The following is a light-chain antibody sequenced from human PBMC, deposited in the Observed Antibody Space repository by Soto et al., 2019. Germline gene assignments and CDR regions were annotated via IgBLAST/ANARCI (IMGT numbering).Light chain of an antibody. CDR1: QSISRD. J-gene: IGKJ1*01. CDR2: HAS. CDR3: QQDNSYS. V-gene: IGKV1-5*02. Sequence: DVRLAQSPSAMSAPVCSSVPXFCRASQSISRDLNWYQQKPGTAPKVLIYHASNLQSGVPSRFSGSGSGTEFTLTISSLQPDDFATYYCQQDNSYSVGQGTKVDIK.